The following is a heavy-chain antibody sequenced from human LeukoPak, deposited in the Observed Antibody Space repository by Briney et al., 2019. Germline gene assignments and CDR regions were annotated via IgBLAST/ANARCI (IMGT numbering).Heavy chain of an antibody. V-gene: IGHV3-9*01. Sequence: PGGSLRLSCAASGFTFDDYAMHWVRQAPGKGLEWVSGISWNSGNIGYADSVKGRFTISRDNAKNSLYLQMNSLRAEDTALYYCAKAAGLGRSYFDYWGQGTLVTVSS. CDR1: GFTFDDYA. CDR3: AKAAGLGRSYFDY. J-gene: IGHJ4*02. CDR2: ISWNSGNI. D-gene: IGHD5-12*01.